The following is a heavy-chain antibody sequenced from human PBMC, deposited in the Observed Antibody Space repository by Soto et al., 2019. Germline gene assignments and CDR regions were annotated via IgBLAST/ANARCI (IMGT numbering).Heavy chain of an antibody. CDR3: ARAQSVVPAAMGWFDP. D-gene: IGHD2-2*01. CDR2: INHSGST. V-gene: IGHV4-34*01. J-gene: IGHJ5*02. CDR1: GGSFSGYY. Sequence: QVQLQQWGAGLLKPSETLSLTCAVYGGSFSGYYWSWIRQPPGKGLEWIGEINHSGSTNYNPSLKSGVTISVDTSKNQFSLKLSSVTAADTAVYYCARAQSVVPAAMGWFDPWGQGTLVTVSS.